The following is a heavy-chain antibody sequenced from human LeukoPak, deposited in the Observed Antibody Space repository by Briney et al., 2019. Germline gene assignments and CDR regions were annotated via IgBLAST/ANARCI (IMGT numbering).Heavy chain of an antibody. CDR2: ISSSSSYI. Sequence: GGSLRLSCAVSGFSFSNAWMNWVRQAPGKGLEWVSSISSSSSYIYYADSVKGRFTISRDNAKNSLYLQMNSLRAEDTAVYYCARDLNVPMVRGTIGAFDIWGQGTMVTVSS. J-gene: IGHJ3*02. CDR1: GFSFSNAW. D-gene: IGHD3-10*01. V-gene: IGHV3-21*01. CDR3: ARDLNVPMVRGTIGAFDI.